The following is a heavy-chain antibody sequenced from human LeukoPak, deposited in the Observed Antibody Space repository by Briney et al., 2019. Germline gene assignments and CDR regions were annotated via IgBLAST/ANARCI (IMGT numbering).Heavy chain of an antibody. D-gene: IGHD2-21*02. V-gene: IGHV1-69*05. CDR1: GGTFSSYA. CDR2: IIPIFGTA. Sequence: GASVKVSCKASGGTFSSYAISWVRQAPGQGLEWMGRIIPIFGTANYAQKFQGRVTITTDESTSTAYMELSSLRSEDTAVYYCARGVTAIGADAFDIWGQGTMVTVSS. J-gene: IGHJ3*02. CDR3: ARGVTAIGADAFDI.